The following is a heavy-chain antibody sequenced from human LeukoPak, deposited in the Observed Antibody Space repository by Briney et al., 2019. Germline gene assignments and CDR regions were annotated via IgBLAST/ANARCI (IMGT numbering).Heavy chain of an antibody. Sequence: GGSLRLSCVGSGFTFSSHAMSWVRQAPEKGLEWVSGIYESGRTTHYADSVKGRFTISRDNSKNTLYLQLNSLRPEDTAVYYCARDQLAYSGYDTLFDYWGQGTLVTVSS. J-gene: IGHJ4*02. CDR3: ARDQLAYSGYDTLFDY. CDR1: GFTFSSHA. CDR2: IYESGRTT. V-gene: IGHV3-23*01. D-gene: IGHD5-12*01.